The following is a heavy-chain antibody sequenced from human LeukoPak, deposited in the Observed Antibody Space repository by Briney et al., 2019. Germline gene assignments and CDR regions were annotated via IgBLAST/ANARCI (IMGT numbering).Heavy chain of an antibody. V-gene: IGHV1-69*05. Sequence: ASVKVSCKASGGTFSSYAISWVRQAPGQGLEWMGGIIPIFGTANYAQKFQGRVTITTDESTSTAYMELSSVTAADTAVYYCARVPHLTWIQLWYGFDYWGQGTLVTVSS. J-gene: IGHJ4*02. CDR2: IIPIFGTA. CDR1: GGTFSSYA. D-gene: IGHD5-18*01. CDR3: ARVPHLTWIQLWYGFDY.